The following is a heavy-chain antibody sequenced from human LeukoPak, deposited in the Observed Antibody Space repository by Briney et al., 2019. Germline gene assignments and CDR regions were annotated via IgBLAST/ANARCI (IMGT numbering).Heavy chain of an antibody. CDR3: ARGPGSGWYNY. Sequence: GGSLRLSCAASGFTFSSYAMNWVRQAPGEGLEWVSSISSSSSYIYYADSLKGRFTISRDDAKNSLYLQMNSLRAEDTAVYFCARGPGSGWYNYWGQGTLVTVSS. D-gene: IGHD6-19*01. V-gene: IGHV3-21*01. J-gene: IGHJ4*02. CDR2: ISSSSSYI. CDR1: GFTFSSYA.